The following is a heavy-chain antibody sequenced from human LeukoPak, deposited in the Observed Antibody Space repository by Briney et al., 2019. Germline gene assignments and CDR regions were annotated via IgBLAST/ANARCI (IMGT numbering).Heavy chain of an antibody. CDR1: GFTFRSYE. Sequence: GGSLRLSCAASGFTFRSYEMNWVRQAPGKGLEWVSYISSSDSNSHYADSVKGRFTISRDNAKNSLYLQMNSLGVEDMGVYYCARETRGHYYDSSGPDHWGQGTLVTVSS. J-gene: IGHJ5*02. CDR3: ARETRGHYYDSSGPDH. D-gene: IGHD3-22*01. V-gene: IGHV3-48*03. CDR2: ISSSDSNS.